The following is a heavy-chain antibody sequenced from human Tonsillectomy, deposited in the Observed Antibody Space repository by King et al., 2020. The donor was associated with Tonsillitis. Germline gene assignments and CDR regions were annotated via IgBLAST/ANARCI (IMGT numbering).Heavy chain of an antibody. CDR3: ARYRDGSNPREYYFDY. CDR1: GDSISRGGYC. J-gene: IGHJ4*02. Sequence: LQLQESGSGLVRPSQTLTLTCAVSGDSISRGGYCWSWIRQSPGKGLEWIGYIYPDGTTSYNPSLNSRVTISIETSKDEFSLRLRSVTAADTAVYYCARYRDGSNPREYYFDYWGQGTLVTVSS. V-gene: IGHV4-30-2*06. D-gene: IGHD5-24*01. CDR2: IYPDGTT.